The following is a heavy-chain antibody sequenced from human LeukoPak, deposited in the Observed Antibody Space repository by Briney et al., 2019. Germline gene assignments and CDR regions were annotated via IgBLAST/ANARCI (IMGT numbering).Heavy chain of an antibody. J-gene: IGHJ3*02. CDR2: IYHSGST. V-gene: IGHV4-30-2*01. Sequence: PSETLSLTCAVSGGSICSGGYSWSWIRQPPGKGLEWIGYIYHSGSTYYNPSLKSRVTISVDTSKNQFSLKLSSVTAADTAVYYCARVYSSSYDAFDIWGQGTMVTVSS. D-gene: IGHD6-13*01. CDR3: ARVYSSSYDAFDI. CDR1: GGSICSGGYS.